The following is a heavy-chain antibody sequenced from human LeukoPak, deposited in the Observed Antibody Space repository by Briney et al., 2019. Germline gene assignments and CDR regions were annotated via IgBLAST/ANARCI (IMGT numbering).Heavy chain of an antibody. V-gene: IGHV1-2*02. CDR2: INPNSGGT. J-gene: IGHJ4*02. CDR3: ARVGRNYGGNSFDY. Sequence: ASVKVSCKASGYTFTCYYMHWVRQAPGQGLEWMGWINPNSGGTNYAQKFQGRVTMTRDTSISTAYMELSRLRSDDTAVYYCARVGRNYGGNSFDYWGQGTLVTVSS. CDR1: GYTFTCYY. D-gene: IGHD4-23*01.